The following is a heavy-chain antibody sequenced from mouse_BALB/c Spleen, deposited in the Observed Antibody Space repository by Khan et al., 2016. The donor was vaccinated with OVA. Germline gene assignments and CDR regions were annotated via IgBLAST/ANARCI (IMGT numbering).Heavy chain of an antibody. J-gene: IGHJ3*01. D-gene: IGHD2-2*01. CDR1: GLSLSNYG. CDR2: IWGDGNT. CDR3: AIIYYGYDWFTY. V-gene: IGHV2-3*01. Sequence: QVQLKESGPGLVAPSQSLSITCTASGLSLSNYGVSWVRQPPGKGLEWLGVIWGDGNTNYHSALKTRLSISKDNSKSQVFLKLNSLQTDDTATYXCAIIYYGYDWFTYWGQGTLVTVSA.